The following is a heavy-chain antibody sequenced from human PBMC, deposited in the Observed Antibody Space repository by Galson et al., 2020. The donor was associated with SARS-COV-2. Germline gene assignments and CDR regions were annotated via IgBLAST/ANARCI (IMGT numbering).Heavy chain of an antibody. D-gene: IGHD6-13*01. CDR1: GFTFSSYG. Sequence: GGSLRLSCAASGFTFSSYGMHWVRQAPGKGLEWVAVIWYDGSNKYYADSVKGRFTISRDNSKNTLYLKMNSLRAEDTAVYYCAREVYSSSWGRLISRRYGMDVWGQGTTVTVSS. J-gene: IGHJ6*02. CDR3: AREVYSSSWGRLISRRYGMDV. CDR2: IWYDGSNK. V-gene: IGHV3-33*01.